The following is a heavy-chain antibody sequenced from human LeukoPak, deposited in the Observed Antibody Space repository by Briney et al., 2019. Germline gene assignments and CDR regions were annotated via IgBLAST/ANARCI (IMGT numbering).Heavy chain of an antibody. V-gene: IGHV3-7*01. CDR3: TRDGYADSATDAFDV. Sequence: GGSLRLSCVASGFTFSSYWMSWVRQAPGKGLEWVANIKQDGSQNYYVDSVKGRFTISRDNAKNSLYLQLNSLRAEDTAVYYCTRDGYADSATDAFDVWGQGTMVTVSS. CDR2: IKQDGSQN. J-gene: IGHJ3*01. CDR1: GFTFSSYW. D-gene: IGHD4-17*01.